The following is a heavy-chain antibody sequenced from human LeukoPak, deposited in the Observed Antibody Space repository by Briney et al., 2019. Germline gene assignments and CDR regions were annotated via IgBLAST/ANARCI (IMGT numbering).Heavy chain of an antibody. Sequence: GGSLRLSCAASGFTFSNHGMHWVRQAPGKGPEWVAFIRHDGRDKDYADSVQGRFTISRDNSENTLYVLMNSLRAEDTAVYYCVKDRDYGNYCFDYWGQGTLVTVSS. D-gene: IGHD4-11*01. CDR1: GFTFSNHG. V-gene: IGHV3-30*02. CDR2: IRHDGRDK. CDR3: VKDRDYGNYCFDY. J-gene: IGHJ4*02.